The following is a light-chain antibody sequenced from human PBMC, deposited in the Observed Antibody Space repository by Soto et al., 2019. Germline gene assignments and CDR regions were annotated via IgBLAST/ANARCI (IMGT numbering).Light chain of an antibody. V-gene: IGKV1-5*01. CDR3: QQYNSYSPWT. CDR1: QSISSW. J-gene: IGKJ1*01. CDR2: DAS. Sequence: DIQMTQSPSTLSASVGDRVTITCRASQSISSWLAWYQQKPGKAPKLLIFDASTLQTGVPSRFGGGGSGTEFTLTISGLQPDDFATYYCQQYNSYSPWTFGPGTKVDI.